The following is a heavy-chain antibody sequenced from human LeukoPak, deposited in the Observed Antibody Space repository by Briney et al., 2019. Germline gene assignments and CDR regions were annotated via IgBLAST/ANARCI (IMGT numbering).Heavy chain of an antibody. CDR1: GYTFTNHG. CDR2: ISAYTGDT. D-gene: IGHD2-21*02. V-gene: IGHV1-18*01. CDR3: ARGMGLRLRPSRFDS. J-gene: IGHJ5*01. Sequence: ASVKVSCKTSGYTFTNHGIGWVRQAPGQGLEWMGWISAYTGDTHYVQKFNDRVTMTIDTSTSTAYMELTSLRSDDTAFYYCARGMGLRLRPSRFDSWGQGTLVTVSS.